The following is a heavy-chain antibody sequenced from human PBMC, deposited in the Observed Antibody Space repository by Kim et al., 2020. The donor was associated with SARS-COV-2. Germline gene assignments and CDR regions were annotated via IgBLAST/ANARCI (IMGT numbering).Heavy chain of an antibody. CDR2: INPNSGGT. CDR3: ARPSRINRQDYFDY. CDR1: GYTFTGYY. D-gene: IGHD2-15*01. J-gene: IGHJ4*02. Sequence: ASVKVSCKASGYTFTGYYMHWVRQAPGQGLEWMGWINPNSGGTNYAQKFQGRVTMTRDTSISTAYMELSRLRSDDTAVYYCARPSRINRQDYFDYWGQGTLVTVSS. V-gene: IGHV1-2*02.